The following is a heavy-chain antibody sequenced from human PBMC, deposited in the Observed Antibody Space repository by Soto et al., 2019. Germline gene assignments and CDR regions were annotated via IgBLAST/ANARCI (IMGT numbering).Heavy chain of an antibody. Sequence: SETMSLTCAVSVVSLTSGNWWPWVRQSPQRGLEYIGEIFHDGTANYYPSFERRVAMSVDTSRNQFSLKLTSVTAADTAVYFCARLVYDTRLNYMYFDFWGPGTLVTV. CDR2: IFHDGTA. V-gene: IGHV4-4*02. CDR1: VVSLTSGNW. D-gene: IGHD3-10*01. CDR3: ARLVYDTRLNYMYFDF. J-gene: IGHJ4*02.